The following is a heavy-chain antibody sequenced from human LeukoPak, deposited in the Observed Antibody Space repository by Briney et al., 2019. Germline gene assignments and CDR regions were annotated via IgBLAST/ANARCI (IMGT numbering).Heavy chain of an antibody. CDR3: ARVGYSFGYGDFDY. CDR1: GGSISSYY. D-gene: IGHD5-18*01. Sequence: SETLSLTCTVSGGSISSYYWSWIRQPPGKGLEWVGYVYYSGSTTYDPSLKSRVTISVDTSKSQFSLKLSSVTAADTAVYFCARVGYSFGYGDFDYWGQGTLVTVSS. J-gene: IGHJ4*02. V-gene: IGHV4-59*01. CDR2: VYYSGST.